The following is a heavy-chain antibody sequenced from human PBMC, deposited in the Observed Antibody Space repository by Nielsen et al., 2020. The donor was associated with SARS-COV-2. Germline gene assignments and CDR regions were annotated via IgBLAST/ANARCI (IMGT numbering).Heavy chain of an antibody. CDR1: GYTFSNFG. Sequence: ASVKVSCKASGYTFSNFGLSWVRQAPGRGLEWIGWISGFNGNTNYLQKFKGRVTMTTLSSTGTVYMELRSLRADDTAIYYCARWRTYCNGWDFLGQGTLVTVSS. CDR2: ISGFNGNT. V-gene: IGHV1-18*01. D-gene: IGHD6-19*01. J-gene: IGHJ4*02. CDR3: ARWRTYCNGWDF.